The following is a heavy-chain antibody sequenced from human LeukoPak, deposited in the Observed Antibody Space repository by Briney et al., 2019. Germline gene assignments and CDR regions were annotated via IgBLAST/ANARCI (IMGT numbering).Heavy chain of an antibody. CDR3: ARVPSLIVVVPAAISGNWFDP. CDR2: INPNSDGT. V-gene: IGHV1-2*02. CDR1: GYTFTGYY. J-gene: IGHJ5*02. Sequence: ASVKVSCKASGYTFTGYYMHWVRQAPGQGLEWMGWINPNSDGTNYAQKFQGRVTMTRDTSISTAYMELSRLRSDDTAVYYCARVPSLIVVVPAAISGNWFDPWGQGTLVTVSS. D-gene: IGHD2-2*01.